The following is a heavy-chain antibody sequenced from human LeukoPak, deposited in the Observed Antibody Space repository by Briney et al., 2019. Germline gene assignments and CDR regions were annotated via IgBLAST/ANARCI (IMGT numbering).Heavy chain of an antibody. V-gene: IGHV3-48*02. D-gene: IGHD3-16*02. CDR1: GFAFSSYS. J-gene: IGHJ4*02. Sequence: PGGSLRLSCAASGFAFSSYSMNWVRQAPGKGLEWVSYISTTSTTIDYADSVKGRFTISRDNAKNSLYLQMNSLRDEDTAVYYCASSIRITFGGVIAVPSRLDYWGQGTLVTVSS. CDR2: ISTTSTTI. CDR3: ASSIRITFGGVIAVPSRLDY.